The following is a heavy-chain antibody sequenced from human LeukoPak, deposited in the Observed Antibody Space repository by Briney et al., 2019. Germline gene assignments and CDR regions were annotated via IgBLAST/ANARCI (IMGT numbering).Heavy chain of an antibody. Sequence: GRSLRLCCAASGFTFDDYAMHWVRQAPGKGLGWVSGISWNSGSIGYADSVKGRFTISRDNAKNSLYLQMNSLRAEDMALYYCAKEGRDVYFDYWGQGTLVTVSS. J-gene: IGHJ4*02. CDR1: GFTFDDYA. V-gene: IGHV3-9*03. CDR2: ISWNSGSI. CDR3: AKEGRDVYFDY.